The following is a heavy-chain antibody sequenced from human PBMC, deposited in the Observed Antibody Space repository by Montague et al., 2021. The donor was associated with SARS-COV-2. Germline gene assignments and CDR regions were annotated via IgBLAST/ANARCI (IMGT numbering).Heavy chain of an antibody. J-gene: IGHJ4*02. D-gene: IGHD3-22*01. V-gene: IGHV3-30-3*01. CDR3: ARGTNGYYSYFDY. CDR2: ISYDGSNK. Sequence: SLRLSCAASGFTFSSYAMHWVRQAPGKGLEWVAVISYDGSNKYYADSVKGRFTISRDTSKNTLYLQMNSLRAEDTAVYYCARGTNGYYSYFDYWGQGTLVTASP. CDR1: GFTFSSYA.